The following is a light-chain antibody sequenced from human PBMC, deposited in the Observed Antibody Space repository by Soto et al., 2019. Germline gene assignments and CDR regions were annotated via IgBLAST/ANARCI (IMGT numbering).Light chain of an antibody. J-gene: IGKJ1*01. CDR3: QQYGSSPET. CDR2: GAS. Sequence: EIVMTQSPAALSMSPDEQATLTCGASQSASSNLAWYQQKPGQAPRLLIYGASTRATGIPARFSGSGSGTDFTLTISRLEPEDFAVYYCQQYGSSPETFGQGTKV. CDR1: QSASSN. V-gene: IGKV3-20*01.